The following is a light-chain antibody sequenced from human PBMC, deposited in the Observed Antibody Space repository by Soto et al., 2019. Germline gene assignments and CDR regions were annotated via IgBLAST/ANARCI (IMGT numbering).Light chain of an antibody. J-gene: IGLJ2*01. CDR1: SSNIGSNT. Sequence: QSVLTQPPSASGTPGQRVTISCSGSSSNIGSNTVNWYQHLPGTAPKLLMYSNDQRPSGVPDRFSGSKSGTSASLAINGLQSEDEADDYCAAWDDSLNGHVVFGGGTKLTVL. CDR3: AAWDDSLNGHVV. CDR2: SND. V-gene: IGLV1-44*01.